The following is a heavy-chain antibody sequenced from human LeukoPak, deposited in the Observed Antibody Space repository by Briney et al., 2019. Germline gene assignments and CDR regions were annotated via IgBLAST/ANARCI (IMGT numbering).Heavy chain of an antibody. J-gene: IGHJ4*02. CDR3: AEAPVTTCRGAFCYPFDY. Sequence: GGSLRLSCAASGFTLSSYAMSWVRQAPGKWLEWVSAISDTGNTYHADSVKGRFTISRDSSKNTLFLQMNRLRPEDAAVYYCAEAPVTTCRGAFCYPFDYWGQGTLVTVSS. CDR2: ISDTGNT. CDR1: GFTLSSYA. D-gene: IGHD2-15*01. V-gene: IGHV3-23*01.